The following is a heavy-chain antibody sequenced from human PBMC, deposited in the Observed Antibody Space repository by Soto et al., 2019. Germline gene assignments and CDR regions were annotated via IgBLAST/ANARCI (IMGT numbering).Heavy chain of an antibody. CDR1: GFSFSRSW. CDR3: ARDGPEDWPEASGFDY. CDR2: INYDGRAI. D-gene: IGHD3-3*01. Sequence: EVQLVESGGGLVQPGESLRLSCAASGFSFSRSWMHWVRQIPGKGLEWVSRINYDGRAISYADSVKGRFTMSRDNAKNTVCLQMNSLRAEDTAVYYCARDGPEDWPEASGFDYRGQGTPVTVSS. V-gene: IGHV3-74*01. J-gene: IGHJ4*02.